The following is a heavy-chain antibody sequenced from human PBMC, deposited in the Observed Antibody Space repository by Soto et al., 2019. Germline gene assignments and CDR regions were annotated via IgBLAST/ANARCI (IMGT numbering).Heavy chain of an antibody. V-gene: IGHV4-61*01. CDR1: GGSVNSVSYY. CDR2: IYHSGST. J-gene: IGHJ6*02. CDR3: ARDRWGDGYEYSYYGMDV. D-gene: IGHD5-12*01. Sequence: QVKLQESGPGLVKPSETLSLTCTVSGGSVNSVSYYWTWIRQPPGKGLEWIGSIYHSGSTNYNPSRKRLVTISLDTSENQFSLELTSVTAADTAGYYCARDRWGDGYEYSYYGMDVWGQGTTVTVSS.